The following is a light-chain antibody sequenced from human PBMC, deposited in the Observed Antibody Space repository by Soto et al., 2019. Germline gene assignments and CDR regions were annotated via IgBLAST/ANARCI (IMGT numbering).Light chain of an antibody. CDR2: EVS. Sequence: QSALTQPPSASGSLGQSVTISCTGTRSDVGGYNYVSWYQQHPGKAPRFMIYEVSKRPSGVPDRFSASKSGNAASLTVSGLQAEDEAEYYCSSYAGNNTYVCGTGTKVTVL. CDR3: SSYAGNNTYV. CDR1: RSDVGGYNY. V-gene: IGLV2-8*01. J-gene: IGLJ1*01.